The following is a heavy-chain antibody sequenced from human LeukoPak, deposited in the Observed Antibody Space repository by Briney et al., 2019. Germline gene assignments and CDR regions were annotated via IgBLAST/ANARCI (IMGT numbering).Heavy chain of an antibody. CDR3: AREDWIFDY. CDR1: GYSISSGYH. CDR2: VYRSGTT. V-gene: IGHV4-38-2*02. D-gene: IGHD3/OR15-3a*01. J-gene: IGHJ4*02. Sequence: SETLSLTCVVSGYSISSGYHWGWIRQPPGKGLEWIGVVYRSGTTYYDPSLKSRVTISVDTSKNQISLKVRSVTATDTAIYYCAREDWIFDYWGRGILVTVSS.